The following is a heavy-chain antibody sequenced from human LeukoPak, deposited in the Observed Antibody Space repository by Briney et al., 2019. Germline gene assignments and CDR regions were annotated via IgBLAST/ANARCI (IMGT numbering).Heavy chain of an antibody. CDR2: INPSGGST. CDR1: GYTFTSYY. Sequence: ASVKVSCKASGYTFTSYYMHWVRQAPGQGLEWMGIINPSGGSTSYAQKFQGRVTMTRDMSTSTVYMELSSLRSEDTAVYYCARASSSSWYKSPGYYYYMDVWGKGTTVTISS. D-gene: IGHD6-13*01. CDR3: ARASSSSWYKSPGYYYYMDV. J-gene: IGHJ6*03. V-gene: IGHV1-46*01.